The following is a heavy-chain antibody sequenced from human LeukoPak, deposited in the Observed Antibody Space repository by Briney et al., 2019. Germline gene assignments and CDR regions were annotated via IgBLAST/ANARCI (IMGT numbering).Heavy chain of an antibody. CDR2: INHNSGGT. Sequence: GASVKVSCKASGYTFTGYYMHWVRQAPGQGLEWMGWINHNSGGTNYAQKFQGRVTMTRDTSISTAYMELSRLRSDDTAVYYCASMGVIRVVVAATTPTTDVWGKGTTVTVSS. CDR3: ASMGVIRVVVAATTPTTDV. D-gene: IGHD2-15*01. V-gene: IGHV1-2*02. J-gene: IGHJ6*04. CDR1: GYTFTGYY.